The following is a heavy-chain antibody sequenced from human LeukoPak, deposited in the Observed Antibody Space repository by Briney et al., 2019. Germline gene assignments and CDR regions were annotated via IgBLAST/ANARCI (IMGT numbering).Heavy chain of an antibody. CDR2: ISAYNDNI. CDR1: GYTFTNYG. V-gene: IGHV1-18*01. J-gene: IGHJ4*02. CDR3: ARGLGSGSYYAY. D-gene: IGHD3-10*01. Sequence: ASVKVSCKASGYTFTNYGISWVRQAPGQGLEWMGWISAYNDNINYAQNLQGRFTMTTDTSTSTAYMELRSLRPDDTAVYYCARGLGSGSYYAYWGQGTLVSVSS.